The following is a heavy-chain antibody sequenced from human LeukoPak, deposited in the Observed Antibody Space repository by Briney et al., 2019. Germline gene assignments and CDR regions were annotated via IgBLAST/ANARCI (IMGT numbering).Heavy chain of an antibody. V-gene: IGHV3-74*01. CDR3: VRALGAPHDD. CDR1: GFTFSIHW. D-gene: IGHD3-16*01. Sequence: GGSLRLSCAASGFTFSIHWMHWVRHAPGKGLVWVSRITSDGRTTDYADSVKGRFTVSRDNAKNTLFLRMNSLTAEDTAVYYCVRALGAPHDDWGLGTLVTVS. J-gene: IGHJ4*02. CDR2: ITSDGRTT.